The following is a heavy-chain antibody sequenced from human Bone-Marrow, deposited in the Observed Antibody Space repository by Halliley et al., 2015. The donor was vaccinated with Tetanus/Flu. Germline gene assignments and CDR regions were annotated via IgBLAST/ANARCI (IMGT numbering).Heavy chain of an antibody. CDR2: VSSDVNKK. Sequence: SLRLSCAASGFTFSRYGMHWVRQAPGKGLEWVAVVSSDVNKKYYADSVKGRFTISRDNSKSTLSLQMNSLRAEDTAVFYCVRDFDQNIGNFFGYWGQGTQVTVSS. CDR1: GFTFSRYG. CDR3: VRDFDQNIGNFFGY. J-gene: IGHJ4*02. D-gene: IGHD3-9*01. V-gene: IGHV3-30*03.